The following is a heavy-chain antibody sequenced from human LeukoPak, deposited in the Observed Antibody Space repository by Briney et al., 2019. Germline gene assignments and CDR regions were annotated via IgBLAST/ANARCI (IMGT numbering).Heavy chain of an antibody. CDR1: GFTFSTYS. J-gene: IGHJ6*01. CDR2: ISSNGNSI. CDR3: AREVAPLYFHYGMDV. V-gene: IGHV3-21*01. D-gene: IGHD2-21*01. Sequence: GGSLRLSCAASGFTFSTYSMNWVRQAPGKGLEWVSSISSNGNSIFYADSVKGRFTISRDNAKNSLYLQVNSLRAEDTAVYYCAREVAPLYFHYGMDVWGEGTTVSVSS.